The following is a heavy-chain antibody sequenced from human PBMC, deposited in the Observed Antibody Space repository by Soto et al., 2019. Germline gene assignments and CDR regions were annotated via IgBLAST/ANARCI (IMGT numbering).Heavy chain of an antibody. Sequence: QVKLVESGGGVVQPGRSLRVSCAASGFTFSSHGMHWVRQAPGKGLEWVAVIWYDGSNKYYGESVKGRFIISRDNSKNTVDLQMNSLRAEDTAIYYCARWGTDKVLDYWGQGTLVTVSS. J-gene: IGHJ4*02. CDR2: IWYDGSNK. CDR1: GFTFSSHG. CDR3: ARWGTDKVLDY. D-gene: IGHD3-16*01. V-gene: IGHV3-33*01.